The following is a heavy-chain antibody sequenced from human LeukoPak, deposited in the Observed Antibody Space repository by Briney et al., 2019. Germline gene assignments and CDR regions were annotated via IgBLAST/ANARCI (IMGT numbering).Heavy chain of an antibody. CDR2: IYYSGST. CDR3: ARDYSNSGPYYYYYYMDV. V-gene: IGHV4-34*01. Sequence: SETLSLTCAVYGGSFSGYYWSWIRQPPGKGLEWIGSIYYSGSTYYNPSLKSRVTISVDTSKNQFSLKLSSVTAADTAVYYCARDYSNSGPYYYYYYMDVWGKGTTVTVSS. CDR1: GGSFSGYY. D-gene: IGHD4-11*01. J-gene: IGHJ6*03.